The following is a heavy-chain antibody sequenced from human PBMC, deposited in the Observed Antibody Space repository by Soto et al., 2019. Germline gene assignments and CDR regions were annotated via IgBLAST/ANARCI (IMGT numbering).Heavy chain of an antibody. V-gene: IGHV3-21*06. CDR2: ISSTTNYI. CDR1: RFTFTRYS. J-gene: IGHJ4*02. Sequence: GGSLRLSCAASRFTFTRYSMNWARQAPGKGLEWVSSISSTTNYIYYGDSMKGRFTISRDNAKNSLYLEMNSLRAEDTAVYYCARESEDLTSNFDYWGQATLVTVYS. CDR3: ARESEDLTSNFDY.